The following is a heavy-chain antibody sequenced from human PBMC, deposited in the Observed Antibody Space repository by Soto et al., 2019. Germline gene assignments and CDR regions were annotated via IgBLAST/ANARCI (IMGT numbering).Heavy chain of an antibody. J-gene: IGHJ4*02. V-gene: IGHV2-5*02. CDR2: IYWDDDK. CDR1: GFSLTTSGVG. Sequence: QITLKESGPTRVKPIQTLALTCTFSGFSLTTSGVGVGWIRKTPGRALEWLAVIYWDDDKRYSPSLKSRLTITKDTSKNQLVLTMAYMDPVDTGTYFCAHRGYMYGNWDHGYFDYWGQGTLVTVSS. CDR3: AHRGYMYGNWDHGYFDY. D-gene: IGHD7-27*01.